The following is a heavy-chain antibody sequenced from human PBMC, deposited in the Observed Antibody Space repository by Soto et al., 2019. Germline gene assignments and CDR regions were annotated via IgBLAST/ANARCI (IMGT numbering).Heavy chain of an antibody. V-gene: IGHV1-46*01. J-gene: IGHJ3*02. Sequence: EASVKVSCKASGYTFTSYYMHWVRQAPGQGLEWMGIINPSGGSTSYAQKFQGRVTMTRDTSTSTVYMELSSLRSEDTAVYYCARDRAGITGRNDAFDIWGQGTMVTVSS. D-gene: IGHD1-20*01. CDR3: ARDRAGITGRNDAFDI. CDR1: GYTFTSYY. CDR2: INPSGGST.